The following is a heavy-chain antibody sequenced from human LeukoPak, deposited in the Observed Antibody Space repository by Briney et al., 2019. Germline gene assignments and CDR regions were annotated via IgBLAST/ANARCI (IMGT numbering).Heavy chain of an antibody. V-gene: IGHV4-30-4*08. Sequence: PSETLSLTCTVSGGSISSGDDFWSWIRQLPGKGLEWIGYIYYGGSSFYNPSLKSRVTISVDTSKNQFSLRLSSVTAADTAVYYCASMKGNWHFDLWGRGTLVTVSS. CDR2: IYYGGSS. D-gene: IGHD3-10*01. CDR1: GGSISSGDDF. CDR3: ASMKGNWHFDL. J-gene: IGHJ2*01.